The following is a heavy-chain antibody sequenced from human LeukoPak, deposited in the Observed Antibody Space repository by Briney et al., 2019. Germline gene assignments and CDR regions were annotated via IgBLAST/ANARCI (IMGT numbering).Heavy chain of an antibody. D-gene: IGHD2-2*01. Sequence: GSLRLSCEASGFTVSSNYMSWVRQAPGKGLEWVSVIYSGGSTYYADSVKGRFTISRDNSKNTLYLQMNSLRAEDTAVYYCARGPYCSSTSCYPGGFDPWGQGTLVTVSS. J-gene: IGHJ5*02. V-gene: IGHV3-53*01. CDR2: IYSGGST. CDR1: GFTVSSNY. CDR3: ARGPYCSSTSCYPGGFDP.